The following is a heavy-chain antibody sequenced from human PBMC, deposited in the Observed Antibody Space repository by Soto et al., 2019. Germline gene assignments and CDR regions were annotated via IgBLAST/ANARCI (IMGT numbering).Heavy chain of an antibody. CDR2: ISYDGSNK. D-gene: IGHD6-19*01. J-gene: IGHJ4*02. Sequence: GGSLRLSCAASGFTFSSYAMHWVRQAPGKGLEWVAVISYDGSNKYYADSVKGRFTISRDNSKNTLYLQMNSLRAEDTAVYYCARTSGMLAGPVDYWGQGTLVTVSS. CDR3: ARTSGMLAGPVDY. V-gene: IGHV3-30-3*01. CDR1: GFTFSSYA.